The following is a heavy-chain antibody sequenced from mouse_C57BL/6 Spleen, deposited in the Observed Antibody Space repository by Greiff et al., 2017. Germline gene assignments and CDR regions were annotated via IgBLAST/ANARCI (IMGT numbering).Heavy chain of an antibody. Sequence: QVQLQQPGAELVMPGASVKLSCKASGYTFTSYWMHWVKQRPGQGLEWIGKIDPSDSYTNYNQKFKGKSTLTVDKSSSTAYMQLSSLTSEDSAVYYCARGAYYGSTYYFDYWGQGTTLTVSS. CDR2: IDPSDSYT. CDR1: GYTFTSYW. D-gene: IGHD1-1*01. J-gene: IGHJ2*01. CDR3: ARGAYYGSTYYFDY. V-gene: IGHV1-69*01.